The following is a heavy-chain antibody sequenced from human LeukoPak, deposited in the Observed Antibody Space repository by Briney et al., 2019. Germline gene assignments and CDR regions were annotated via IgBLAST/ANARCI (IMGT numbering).Heavy chain of an antibody. CDR2: ISYDGSNK. J-gene: IGHJ4*02. Sequence: LSLTCTVSGGSIRSGGDYWNWIRQHPGKGLEWVAVISYDGSNKYYADSVKGRFTISRDNSKNTLYLQMNSLRAEDTAVYYCARDSRAVDYWGQGTLVTVSS. CDR3: ARDSRAVDY. CDR1: GGSIRSGGDY. V-gene: IGHV3-30*03.